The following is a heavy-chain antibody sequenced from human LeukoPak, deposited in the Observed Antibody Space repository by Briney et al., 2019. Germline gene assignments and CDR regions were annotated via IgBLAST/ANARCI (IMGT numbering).Heavy chain of an antibody. J-gene: IGHJ4*02. V-gene: IGHV3-66*01. CDR1: GXTVTSNH. D-gene: IGHD6-6*01. CDR3: ARDSSSYYFDY. CDR2: IYIGGTT. Sequence: GGSLRLSWAASGXTVTSNHMNWVRQAPGKGLEWVSIIYIGGTTHYADSLKDRFTISRDASRNTLYLQMSSLRVEDTAVYYCARDSSSYYFDYWGQGTLVTVSS.